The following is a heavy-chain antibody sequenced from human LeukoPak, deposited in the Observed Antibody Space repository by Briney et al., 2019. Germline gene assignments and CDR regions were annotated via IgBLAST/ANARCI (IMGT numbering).Heavy chain of an antibody. CDR3: TRDLDTYYDILTGYYSASCF. D-gene: IGHD3-9*01. J-gene: IGHJ4*02. Sequence: GASVKVSCKASGYTFTNYGISWVRQAPGQGLEWMGWISAYNGSTDYAQKLQGRVTMTTDTSASTAYMELRSLRSDDTAVYYCTRDLDTYYDILTGYYSASCFWGQGTLVTVSS. CDR1: GYTFTNYG. V-gene: IGHV1-18*01. CDR2: ISAYNGST.